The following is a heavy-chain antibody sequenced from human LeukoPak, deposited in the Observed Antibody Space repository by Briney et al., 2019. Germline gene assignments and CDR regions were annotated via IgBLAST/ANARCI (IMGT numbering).Heavy chain of an antibody. CDR3: ARQWLVSPLFDY. V-gene: IGHV4-39*01. CDR2: INHSGST. CDR1: GGSISSTSYY. D-gene: IGHD6-19*01. Sequence: SETLSLTCTVSGGSISSTSYYWGWIRQPPGKGLEWIGEINHSGSTNYNPSLRSRVTVSVHTSKNQLSLKLSSVTAADTAVYYCARQWLVSPLFDYWGQGTLVTVSS. J-gene: IGHJ4*02.